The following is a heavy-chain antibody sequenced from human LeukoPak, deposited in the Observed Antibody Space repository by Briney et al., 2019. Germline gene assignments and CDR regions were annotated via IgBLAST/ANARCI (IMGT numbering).Heavy chain of an antibody. J-gene: IGHJ4*02. CDR3: ARVGSGLNLYYFDY. V-gene: IGHV4-59*01. CDR2: IYYSGST. Sequence: SETLSLTCTVSGGSINNFYWSWIRQPPGKGLEWNGYIYYSGSTNYNPLFKSRVTISVDTSKNQFSLKLSSVTAADTAVYFCARVGSGLNLYYFDYWGQGILVTVSS. CDR1: GGSINNFY. D-gene: IGHD3-3*01.